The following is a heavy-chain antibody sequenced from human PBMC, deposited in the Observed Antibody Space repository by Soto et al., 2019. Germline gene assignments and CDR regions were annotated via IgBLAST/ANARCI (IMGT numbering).Heavy chain of an antibody. CDR3: AKDIGKDVLMVYAIPYYYYGMDV. D-gene: IGHD2-8*01. J-gene: IGHJ6*02. CDR2: ISWDGGST. CDR1: GFTFDDYT. V-gene: IGHV3-43*01. Sequence: GGSLRLSCAASGFTFDDYTMHWVRQAPGKGLEWVSLISWDGGSTYYADSVKGRFTISRDNSKNSLYLQMNSLRTEDTALYYCAKDIGKDVLMVYAIPYYYYGMDVWGQGTTVTVSS.